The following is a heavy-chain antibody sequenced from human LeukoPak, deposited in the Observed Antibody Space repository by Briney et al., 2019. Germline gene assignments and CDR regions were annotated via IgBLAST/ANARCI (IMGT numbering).Heavy chain of an antibody. Sequence: GGSLRLSCAASGFTFSSYSMNWVRQAPGKGLEWVSSISSSSSYIYYADSVKGRFTISRDNAKNSLYLQMNSLRAEDTAVYYCARDKENGGSYFDYWGQGTLVTVSS. J-gene: IGHJ4*02. D-gene: IGHD1-26*01. V-gene: IGHV3-21*01. CDR1: GFTFSSYS. CDR2: ISSSSSYI. CDR3: ARDKENGGSYFDY.